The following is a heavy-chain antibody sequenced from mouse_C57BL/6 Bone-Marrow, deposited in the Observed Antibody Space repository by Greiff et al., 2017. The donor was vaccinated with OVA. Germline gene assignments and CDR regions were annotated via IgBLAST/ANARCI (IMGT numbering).Heavy chain of an antibody. D-gene: IGHD1-2*01. Sequence: EVMLVESGGGLVKPGGSLKLSCAASGFTFSSYAMSWVRQTPEKRLEWVATISDGGSYTYYPDNVKGRFTISRDNAKNNLYLQMSHLKSEDTAMYYCARDQYYGWFAYWGQGTLVTVSA. CDR3: ARDQYYGWFAY. J-gene: IGHJ3*01. CDR1: GFTFSSYA. CDR2: ISDGGSYT. V-gene: IGHV5-4*01.